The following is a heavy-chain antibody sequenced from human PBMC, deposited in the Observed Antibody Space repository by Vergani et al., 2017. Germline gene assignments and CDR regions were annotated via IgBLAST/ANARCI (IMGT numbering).Heavy chain of an antibody. CDR3: TSRLLGAPVES. V-gene: IGHV3-23*04. D-gene: IGHD1-26*01. J-gene: IGHJ4*02. Sequence: EVQLVESGGGLVKPGGSLRLSCAASGFTFSDFSMSWVRQAPGKGLEWVSGISGSGRTTEYADSVKGRFNISRDNSENTLYLRINSLRAGDTAVYYCTSRLLGAPVESWGQGTLVIVSS. CDR1: GFTFSDFS. CDR2: ISGSGRTT.